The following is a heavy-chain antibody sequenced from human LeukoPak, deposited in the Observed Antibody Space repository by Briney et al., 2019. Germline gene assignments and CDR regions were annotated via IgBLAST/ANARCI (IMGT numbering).Heavy chain of an antibody. Sequence: QPGRSLRLSCAASGFTFSSYAMHWVRQAPGKGLEWVAVISYDGSNKYYADSVKGRFTISRDNSKNTLYLQMNSLRAEDTAVYYCALTGYSYGLLFDYWGQGTLVTVSS. V-gene: IGHV3-30*04. CDR1: GFTFSSYA. CDR2: ISYDGSNK. D-gene: IGHD5-18*01. CDR3: ALTGYSYGLLFDY. J-gene: IGHJ4*02.